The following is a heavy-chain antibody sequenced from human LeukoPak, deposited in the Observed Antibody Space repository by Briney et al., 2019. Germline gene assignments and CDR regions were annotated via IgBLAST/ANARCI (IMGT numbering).Heavy chain of an antibody. Sequence: PGGSLRLSCAASGFTFSSYGMHWVRQAPGKGLEWVAVISYDGSNKYYADSVKGRFTISRDNSKNTLYLQMNSLSAEDTAVYYCAKDLGSRYYYMDVWGKGTTVTVSS. CDR2: ISYDGSNK. CDR1: GFTFSSYG. J-gene: IGHJ6*03. V-gene: IGHV3-30*18. D-gene: IGHD3-16*01. CDR3: AKDLGSRYYYMDV.